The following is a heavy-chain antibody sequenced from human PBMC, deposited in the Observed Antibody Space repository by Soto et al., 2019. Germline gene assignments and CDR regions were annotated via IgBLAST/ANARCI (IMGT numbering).Heavy chain of an antibody. CDR2: ISDSGDSP. CDR3: ASGGAAYRWFDP. V-gene: IGHV3-23*01. D-gene: IGHD3-10*01. Sequence: EVQLLESGGKLVQPGGSLRLSCAVSGFTHSNYAMSWVRQAPGKGLEWVSTISDSGDSPWYADSVKGRFTISRDSSTNTVNLQMNSLRGEDTAVYYCASGGAAYRWFDPWGQGTLVTVSS. CDR1: GFTHSNYA. J-gene: IGHJ5*02.